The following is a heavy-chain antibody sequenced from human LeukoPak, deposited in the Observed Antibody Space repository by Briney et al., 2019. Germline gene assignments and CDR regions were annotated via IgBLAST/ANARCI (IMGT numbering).Heavy chain of an antibody. Sequence: GGSLRLSCAASGFTFRSYGMHWVRQAPGKGLEWVAVIWYDGSNKYYADSVKGRFTISRDNSKNTLYLQMNSLRAEDTAVYYCAKPMASYYYYMDVWGKGTTVTFSS. J-gene: IGHJ6*03. D-gene: IGHD3-10*01. V-gene: IGHV3-33*06. CDR1: GFTFRSYG. CDR2: IWYDGSNK. CDR3: AKPMASYYYYMDV.